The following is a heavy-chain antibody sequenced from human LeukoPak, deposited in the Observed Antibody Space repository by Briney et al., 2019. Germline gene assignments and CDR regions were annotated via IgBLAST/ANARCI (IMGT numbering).Heavy chain of an antibody. V-gene: IGHV4-34*01. Sequence: SETLSLTCAVYGGSFIGYYWSWIRQPPGKGLEWIGEINHSGSTNYNPSLKSRVTISVDTSKNQFSLKLSSVTAADTAVYYCARRLLLLRYFDYWGQGTLVTVSS. CDR3: ARRLLLLRYFDY. D-gene: IGHD2-15*01. CDR2: INHSGST. CDR1: GGSFIGYY. J-gene: IGHJ4*02.